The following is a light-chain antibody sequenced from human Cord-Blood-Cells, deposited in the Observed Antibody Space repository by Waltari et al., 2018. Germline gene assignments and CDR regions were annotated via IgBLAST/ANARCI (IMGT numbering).Light chain of an antibody. J-gene: IGLJ1*01. CDR2: EVS. CDR3: SSYTSSSPYV. Sequence: QSALTQPASVSGSPGQSITISCTGTSSDVGGYNYVSWYQQHPGKAPKLMIYEVSNRPSGVSNRCSGSQAGNTASRTISGLQAEDEADYYCSSYTSSSPYVFGTGTKVTVL. V-gene: IGLV2-14*01. CDR1: SSDVGGYNY.